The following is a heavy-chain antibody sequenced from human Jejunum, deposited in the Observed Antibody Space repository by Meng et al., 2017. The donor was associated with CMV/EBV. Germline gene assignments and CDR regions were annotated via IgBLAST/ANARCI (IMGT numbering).Heavy chain of an antibody. CDR1: TFSNYW. V-gene: IGHV3-23*01. CDR2: ISGSGDST. D-gene: IGHD6-19*01. J-gene: IGHJ6*02. CDR3: AKALMYSSGYYYYGMDV. Sequence: TFSNYWMTWVRQAPGKGLGWVSAISGSGDSTYYADSVKGRFTISRDNSKNTLYLQMNSLRAEDTAVYYCAKALMYSSGYYYYGMDVWGQGTTVTVSS.